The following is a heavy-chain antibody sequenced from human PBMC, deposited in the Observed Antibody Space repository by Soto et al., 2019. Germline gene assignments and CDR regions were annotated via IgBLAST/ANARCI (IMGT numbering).Heavy chain of an antibody. D-gene: IGHD2-21*02. V-gene: IGHV1-46*04. CDR2: INPSGGST. Sequence: QVQLVQSGAEVKKPGASVKVSCKASGYTFTSYYMHWVRQAPGQGLEWMGIINPSGGSTSYAQKLHGRVTMTRDTSTSTVCMELSSLRSEDTAVYYCARGPPLAYCGGDCYLDYWGQGTLVTVSS. J-gene: IGHJ4*02. CDR3: ARGPPLAYCGGDCYLDY. CDR1: GYTFTSYY.